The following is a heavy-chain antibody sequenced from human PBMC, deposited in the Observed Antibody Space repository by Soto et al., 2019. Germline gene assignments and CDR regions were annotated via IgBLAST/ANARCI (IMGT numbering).Heavy chain of an antibody. Sequence: QLHLQESGPGLVKPSETLSLTCTVSGGSIRSSTYQWGWIRQPPGRGLEWIGSAYYSESTYYNPSLKSRVTISVDTSKNQFSLRVSSVTAADTAVYYCARLRNWKVDYWGQGTLVTVSS. CDR3: ARLRNWKVDY. J-gene: IGHJ4*02. CDR1: GGSIRSSTYQ. D-gene: IGHD1-1*01. V-gene: IGHV4-39*01. CDR2: AYYSEST.